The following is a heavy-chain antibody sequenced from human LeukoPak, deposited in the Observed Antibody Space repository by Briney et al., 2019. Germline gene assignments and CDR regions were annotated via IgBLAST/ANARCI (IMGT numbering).Heavy chain of an antibody. CDR2: INPSVGNT. Sequence: PGGCLRLAWAVSGFTFSSNPLSWVRQAPGEGLEWVSAINPSVGNTYYADSVRGRFTISRDNSKHPPYRQMTTLRADDTGVYSCATTTQARRYFDYWGQGTPVTVSS. CDR3: ATTTQARRYFDY. D-gene: IGHD1-1*01. J-gene: IGHJ4*02. CDR1: GFTFSSNP. V-gene: IGHV3-23*01.